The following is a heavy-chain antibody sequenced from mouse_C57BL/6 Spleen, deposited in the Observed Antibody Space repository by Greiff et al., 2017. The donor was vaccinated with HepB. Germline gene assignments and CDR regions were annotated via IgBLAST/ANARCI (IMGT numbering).Heavy chain of an antibody. D-gene: IGHD3-2*02. Sequence: EVQLQQSGPELVKPGASVKISCKASGYTFTDYYMNWVKQSHGKSLEWIGDINPNNGGTSYNQKFKGKATLTVDKSSSTAYMELRSLTSEDSAVYYCVPTAQARAMDYWGQGTSVTVSS. CDR2: INPNNGGT. J-gene: IGHJ4*01. CDR3: VPTAQARAMDY. CDR1: GYTFTDYY. V-gene: IGHV1-26*01.